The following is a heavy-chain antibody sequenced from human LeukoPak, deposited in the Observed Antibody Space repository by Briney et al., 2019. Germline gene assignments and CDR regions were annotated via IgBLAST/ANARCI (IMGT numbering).Heavy chain of an antibody. CDR1: GFIFSSYA. CDR2: ISGTGGSI. CDR3: ATPRSSYYYYGMDA. V-gene: IGHV3-23*01. Sequence: GGSLRLSCAASGFIFSSYAMSWVRHAPGKGLEWVSAISGTGGSIFYADSVRGRFTISRDNSKGTPYLQMNSLRAEDMAVYYCATPRSSYYYYGMDAWGQGTTVTVSS. J-gene: IGHJ6*02.